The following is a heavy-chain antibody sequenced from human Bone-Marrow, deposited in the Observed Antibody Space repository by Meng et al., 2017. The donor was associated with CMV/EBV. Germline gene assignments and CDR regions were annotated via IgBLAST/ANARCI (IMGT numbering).Heavy chain of an antibody. Sequence: SETLSLTCTVSGGSISSYYWSWIRQPPGKGLEWIGSIYHSGSTYYNPSLKSRVTISVDTSKNQFSLKLSSVTAADTAVYYCARDLYCSSTSCSYVWFDPWGQGTLVTVSS. CDR1: GGSISSYY. J-gene: IGHJ5*02. CDR2: IYHSGST. CDR3: ARDLYCSSTSCSYVWFDP. V-gene: IGHV4-38-2*02. D-gene: IGHD2-2*01.